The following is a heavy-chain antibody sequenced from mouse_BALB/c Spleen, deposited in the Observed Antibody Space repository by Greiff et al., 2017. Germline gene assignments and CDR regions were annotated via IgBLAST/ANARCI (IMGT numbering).Heavy chain of an antibody. Sequence: VQLQQSGPELVKPGASVKMSCKASGYTFTSYYIHWVKQRPGQGLEWIGWIYPGDGSTKYNEKFKGKTTLTADKSSSTAYMLLSSLTSEDSAIYFCAGYDVAYWGQGTLVTVSA. J-gene: IGHJ3*01. CDR3: AGYDVAY. V-gene: IGHV1S56*01. CDR1: GYTFTSYY. CDR2: IYPGDGST. D-gene: IGHD2-14*01.